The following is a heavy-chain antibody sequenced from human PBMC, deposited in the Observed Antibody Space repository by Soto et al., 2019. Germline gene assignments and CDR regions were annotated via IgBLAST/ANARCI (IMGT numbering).Heavy chain of an antibody. V-gene: IGHV4-59*01. CDR3: ARGFQWTRVVTSLPMDV. CDR2: IDNSGST. Sequence: QVQLQESGPGLVKSSETLPLTCTVSGDSISSYYWSWIRQPPGQGLEWIGYIDNSGSTSYNPSLESRVTISVDTSNTQSSLKLRSVTAADTAVYYCARGFQWTRVVTSLPMDVWGKGTTVTVSS. J-gene: IGHJ6*03. D-gene: IGHD3-3*01. CDR1: GDSISSYY.